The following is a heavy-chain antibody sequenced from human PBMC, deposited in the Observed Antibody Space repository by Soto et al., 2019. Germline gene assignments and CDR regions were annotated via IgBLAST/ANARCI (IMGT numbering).Heavy chain of an antibody. V-gene: IGHV4-34*01. D-gene: IGHD2-15*01. CDR3: ARGSCSGGSCYSNYYYYMDV. J-gene: IGHJ6*03. Sequence: PSETLSLTCAVYGGSFSGYYWSWIRQPPGKGLEWIGEINHSGSTSYNPSLKSRVTISVDTSKNQFSLKLSSVTAADTAVYYCARGSCSGGSCYSNYYYYMDVWGKGTTVTVSS. CDR2: INHSGST. CDR1: GGSFSGYY.